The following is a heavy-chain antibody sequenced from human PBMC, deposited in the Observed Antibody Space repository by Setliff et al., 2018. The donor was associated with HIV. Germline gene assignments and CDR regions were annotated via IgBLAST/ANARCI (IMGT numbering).Heavy chain of an antibody. J-gene: IGHJ3*02. CDR2: VRHDGGDK. Sequence: PGGSLRLSCAASGFTFSSYGMHWVRQAPGKGLECVTFVRHDGGDKYYADSVKGRFTVSKDNSKKTLYLQMNSLRVEDTAVYYCARASNSFDIWGQGTMVTVSS. CDR3: ARASNSFDI. CDR1: GFTFSSYG. V-gene: IGHV3-30*02.